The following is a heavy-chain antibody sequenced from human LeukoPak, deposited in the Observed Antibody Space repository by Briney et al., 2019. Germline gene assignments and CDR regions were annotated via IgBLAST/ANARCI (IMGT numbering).Heavy chain of an antibody. CDR3: ARYRNEALFAFDI. V-gene: IGHV4-59*01. CDR2: IYYSGNT. D-gene: IGHD1-14*01. Sequence: SETLSLTCTVSGDSISNYHWSLIRQPPGKGLEWIGYIYYSGNTDYNPSLKSRVTISVDTSKNQFSLRLNSVTAADTAVYYCARYRNEALFAFDIWGQGTMVTVSS. CDR1: GDSISNYH. J-gene: IGHJ3*02.